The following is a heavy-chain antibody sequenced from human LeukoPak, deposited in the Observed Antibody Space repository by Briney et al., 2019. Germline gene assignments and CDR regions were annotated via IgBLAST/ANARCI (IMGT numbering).Heavy chain of an antibody. D-gene: IGHD6-19*01. CDR1: GFTFSNLA. CDR3: AKDARRYSGWYFFDH. CDR2: ISDSGGTT. V-gene: IGHV3-23*01. J-gene: IGHJ4*02. Sequence: GGSLRLSCVASGFTFSNLAMGWVRQAPGKGLEWVSVISDSGGTTYYADSVKGRFTISRDNSRNTLYLQMNSLRVDDTAVYYCAKDARRYSGWYFFDHWGQGTLVTVSS.